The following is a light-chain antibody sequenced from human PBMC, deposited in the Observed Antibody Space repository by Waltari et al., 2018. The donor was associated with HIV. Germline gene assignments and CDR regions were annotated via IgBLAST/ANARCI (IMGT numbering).Light chain of an antibody. J-gene: IGLJ1*01. CDR1: SSNIGNNQ. V-gene: IGLV1-51*01. CDR2: DNI. Sequence: QSVLTQPPSVSASPGQKVTISCSGSSSNIGNNQVSWYQQLPGTAPKLLLYDNITVPSGVPDRFSASKSVTSATLGIPGLQTGDEAEYYCGAWDSSLSAVVFGTGTKVTVL. CDR3: GAWDSSLSAVV.